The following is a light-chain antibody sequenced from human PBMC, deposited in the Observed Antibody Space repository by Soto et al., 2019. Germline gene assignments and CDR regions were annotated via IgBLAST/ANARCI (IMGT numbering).Light chain of an antibody. J-gene: IGKJ5*01. V-gene: IGKV3-15*01. Sequence: EIVMTQSPATLSVSPGERATLSCRASQSVSSNLAWYQQKPGQAPRLLIYGASTRATGIPARFSGSGSGTDFTLTIRRLEPEDFAVYYCQQYGSSPTFGQGTRLEIK. CDR3: QQYGSSPT. CDR2: GAS. CDR1: QSVSSN.